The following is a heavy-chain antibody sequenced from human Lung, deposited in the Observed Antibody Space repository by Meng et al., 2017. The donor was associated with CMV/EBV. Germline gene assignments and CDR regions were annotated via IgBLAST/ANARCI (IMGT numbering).Heavy chain of an antibody. CDR1: GGSISSSSYY. Sequence: SXTXSLXCTVSGGSISSSSYYWGWIRQPPGKGLEWIGSIYYSGSTYYNPSLKSRVTISVDTSKNQFSLKLSSVTAADTAVYYCARQRPVLDAFDIWGQGTMDTVSS. CDR3: ARQRPVLDAFDI. CDR2: IYYSGST. V-gene: IGHV4-39*01. J-gene: IGHJ3*02. D-gene: IGHD3-3*01.